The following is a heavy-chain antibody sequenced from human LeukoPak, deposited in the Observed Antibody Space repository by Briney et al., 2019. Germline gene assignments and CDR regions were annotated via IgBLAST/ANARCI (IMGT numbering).Heavy chain of an antibody. CDR2: VKEDGSEK. CDR3: ARRGSTDY. D-gene: IGHD2/OR15-2a*01. CDR1: GFSFSGYW. J-gene: IGHJ4*02. V-gene: IGHV3-7*03. Sequence: GGSLRLSCAASGFSFSGYWMTWVRQAPGKGLEWVANVKEDGSEKYYADFVKGRFTISRDNAKNSLDLQMNSLRAEDTAVYYCARRGSTDYWGQGTLVTVSS.